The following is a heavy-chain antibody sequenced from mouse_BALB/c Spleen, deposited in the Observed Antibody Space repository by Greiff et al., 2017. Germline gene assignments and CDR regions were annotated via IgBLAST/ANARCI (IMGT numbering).Heavy chain of an antibody. CDR2: IWGGGST. CDR1: GFSLSRYS. J-gene: IGHJ3*01. D-gene: IGHD2-3*01. CDR3: ARTDGFTGAWFAY. Sequence: VKLMESGPGLVAPSQSLSITCTVSGFSLSRYSVHWVRQPPGKGLEWLGMIWGGGSTDNNSALKSRLSISKDNSKSQVFLKMNSLQTDDTAMYYCARTDGFTGAWFAYWGQGTLVTVSA. V-gene: IGHV2-6-4*01.